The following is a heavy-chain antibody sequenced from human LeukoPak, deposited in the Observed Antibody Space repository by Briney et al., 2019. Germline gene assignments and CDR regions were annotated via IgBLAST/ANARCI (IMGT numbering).Heavy chain of an antibody. Sequence: PGESLKISCKVSGYSFTSYWIGWVRQMPGKGLEWMGVIYPGDSETRYSPSFQGQVTISADKSISTAYLQWSSLKASDTAMYYCARLPEDPNSSSNNWFDPWGQGTLVTVSS. CDR3: ARLPEDPNSSSNNWFDP. V-gene: IGHV5-51*01. D-gene: IGHD6-6*01. CDR1: GYSFTSYW. CDR2: IYPGDSET. J-gene: IGHJ5*02.